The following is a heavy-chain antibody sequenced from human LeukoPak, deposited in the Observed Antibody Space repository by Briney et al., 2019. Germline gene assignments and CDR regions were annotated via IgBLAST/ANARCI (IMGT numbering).Heavy chain of an antibody. V-gene: IGHV3-30*18. J-gene: IGHJ1*01. D-gene: IGHD6-13*01. CDR2: MSYDGSNK. CDR1: GFTFSSYG. Sequence: PGRSLRLSCAASGFTFSSYGMHWVRQAPGKGLEWVAVMSYDGSNKYYADSVKRRFTISRDNSKNTLYLQMSSLRAEDTAVYYCAKWDSTWHFQHWGQGTLVTVSS. CDR3: AKWDSTWHFQH.